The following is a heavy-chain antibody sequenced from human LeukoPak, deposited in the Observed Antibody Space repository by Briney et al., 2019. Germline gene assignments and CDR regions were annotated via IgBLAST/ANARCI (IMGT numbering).Heavy chain of an antibody. Sequence: GASVKVSCKASGYTFTGYYMHWVRQAPGQGLEWMGWINPNSGGTNYAQKFQGRVTMTRDTSISTAYMELSRLRSDDTAVYYCAREDSSSWYEYFQHWGQGTLVTVSS. CDR2: INPNSGGT. D-gene: IGHD6-13*01. CDR3: AREDSSSWYEYFQH. CDR1: GYTFTGYY. J-gene: IGHJ1*01. V-gene: IGHV1-2*02.